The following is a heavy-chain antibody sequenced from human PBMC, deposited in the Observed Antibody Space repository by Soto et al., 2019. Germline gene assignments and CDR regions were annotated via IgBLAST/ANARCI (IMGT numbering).Heavy chain of an antibody. D-gene: IGHD6-19*01. Sequence: GGSLRLACAASGFTFSSYWMSWVRQAPGKGLEWVANIKQDGSEKYYVDSVKGRFTISRDNAKNSLYLQMNSLRAEDTAVYYCAKVVAVAGPSRELNWFEPWGQGTLVTVFS. V-gene: IGHV3-7*03. CDR2: IKQDGSEK. CDR1: GFTFSSYW. J-gene: IGHJ5*02. CDR3: AKVVAVAGPSRELNWFEP.